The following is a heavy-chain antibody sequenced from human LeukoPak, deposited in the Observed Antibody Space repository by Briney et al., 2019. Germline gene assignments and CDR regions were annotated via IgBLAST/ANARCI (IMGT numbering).Heavy chain of an antibody. D-gene: IGHD3-22*01. CDR2: IYHSGST. V-gene: IGHV4-30-2*01. J-gene: IGHJ4*02. Sequence: SETLSLTCTVSGGSISSGGYYWSWIRQPPGKGLEWIGYIYHSGSTYYNPSLKSRVTISVDRSKNQFSLKLSSVTAADTAVYYCARAEYYYDGSGYYPFDYWGQGTLVTVSS. CDR1: GGSISSGGYY. CDR3: ARAEYYYDGSGYYPFDY.